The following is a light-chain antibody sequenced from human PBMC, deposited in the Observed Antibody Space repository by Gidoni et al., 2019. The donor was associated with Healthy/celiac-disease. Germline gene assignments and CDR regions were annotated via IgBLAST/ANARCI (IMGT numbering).Light chain of an antibody. J-gene: IGLJ2*01. CDR3: GTWDSSLSAE. V-gene: IGLV1-51*02. Sequence: QSVLPQPPSASAAPGQKVPISCSGSSSNIGNNYVSWYQQLPGTAPKLLIYENNKRPSGIPDRFSGSKSGTSATLGITGLQTGDEADYYCGTWDSSLSAEFGGGTKLTVL. CDR1: SSNIGNNY. CDR2: ENN.